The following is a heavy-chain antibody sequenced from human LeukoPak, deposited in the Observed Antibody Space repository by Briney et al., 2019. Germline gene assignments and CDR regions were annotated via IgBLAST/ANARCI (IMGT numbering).Heavy chain of an antibody. CDR3: ASPAAAAGTFLHY. D-gene: IGHD6-13*01. Sequence: ASVKVSCKASGYTFTGYYMHWVRQAPGQGLEWMGWINPNSGGTNYAQKLQGRVTMTTDTSTSTAYMELRSLRSDDTAVYYCASPAAAAGTFLHYWGQGTLVTVSS. J-gene: IGHJ4*02. CDR2: INPNSGGT. V-gene: IGHV1-2*02. CDR1: GYTFTGYY.